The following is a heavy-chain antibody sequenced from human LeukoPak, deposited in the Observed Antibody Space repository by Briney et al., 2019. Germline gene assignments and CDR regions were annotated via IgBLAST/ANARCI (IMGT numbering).Heavy chain of an antibody. Sequence: GGSLRLSCAASGFTFSSYGMHWVRQAPGKGLEWVAVISYDGSNKYYADSVKGRFTISRDNSKNTLYLQMNSLRAEDTAVYYCAKDGHTESVNWFDPWGQGTLVTVSS. J-gene: IGHJ5*02. D-gene: IGHD2-2*02. CDR3: AKDGHTESVNWFDP. CDR2: ISYDGSNK. V-gene: IGHV3-30*18. CDR1: GFTFSSYG.